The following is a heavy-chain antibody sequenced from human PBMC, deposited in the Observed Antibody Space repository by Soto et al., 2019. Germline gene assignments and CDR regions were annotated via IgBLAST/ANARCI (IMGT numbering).Heavy chain of an antibody. Sequence: QVQLVQSGAEVKKPGSSVKVSCKASGGTFSSYGISWVRQAPGQGLEWMGGIIPIFDTTNYAQKFQGRVTITADESTSTAYRELSSLRSEDTAVYYCARTPVVTVYYFDNWGQGTLVTASS. J-gene: IGHJ4*02. D-gene: IGHD2-8*01. CDR3: ARTPVVTVYYFDN. V-gene: IGHV1-69*01. CDR2: IIPIFDTT. CDR1: GGTFSSYG.